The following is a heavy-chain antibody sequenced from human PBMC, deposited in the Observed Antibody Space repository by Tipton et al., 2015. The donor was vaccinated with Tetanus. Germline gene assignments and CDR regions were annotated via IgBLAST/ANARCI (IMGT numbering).Heavy chain of an antibody. CDR3: ARGVTDGYNRRFDC. D-gene: IGHD5-24*01. V-gene: IGHV4-4*07. J-gene: IGHJ4*02. CDR2: ISNGNT. Sequence: GLVKPSETLSLTCTVTRGPISSYYWSWIRQPAGKGLEWIGHISNGNTDYTPSLKSRLTLSVDTSRNQFSMKLRSVTAADTAVYYCARGVTDGYNRRFDCWGQGTLVAVSP. CDR1: RGPISSYY.